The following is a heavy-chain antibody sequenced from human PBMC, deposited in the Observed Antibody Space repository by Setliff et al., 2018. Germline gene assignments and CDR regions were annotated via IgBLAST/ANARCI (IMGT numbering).Heavy chain of an antibody. CDR1: GYSISSGYI. Sequence: NPSETLSLTCTVSGYSISSGYIWGWIRQPPGKGLEWVGNIGHTGSINYSPSLKSRLTISPDTSKNQVSLKLNSVTATDTAVYYCARDLGHGGDSDYWGQGILVTVSS. D-gene: IGHD2-21*02. J-gene: IGHJ4*02. CDR2: IGHTGSI. V-gene: IGHV4-38-2*02. CDR3: ARDLGHGGDSDY.